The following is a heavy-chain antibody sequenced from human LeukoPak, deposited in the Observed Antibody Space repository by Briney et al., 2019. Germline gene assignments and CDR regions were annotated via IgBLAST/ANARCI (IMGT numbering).Heavy chain of an antibody. CDR2: IWYDGSNK. Sequence: GGSLRLSCAASGFTFSSYSMNWVRQAPGKGLEWVAVIWYDGSNKYYADPVKGRFTISRDNSKNTLYLQMNSLRAEDTAVYYCARDLLSYYYGSGLDYWGQGTLVTVSS. V-gene: IGHV3-33*08. CDR1: GFTFSSYS. CDR3: ARDLLSYYYGSGLDY. J-gene: IGHJ4*02. D-gene: IGHD3-10*01.